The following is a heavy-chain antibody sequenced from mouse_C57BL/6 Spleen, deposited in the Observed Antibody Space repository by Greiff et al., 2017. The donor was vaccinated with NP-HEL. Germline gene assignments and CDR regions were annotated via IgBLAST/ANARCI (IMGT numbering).Heavy chain of an antibody. D-gene: IGHD1-1*01. J-gene: IGHJ2*01. CDR1: GYTFTSYW. CDR2: IDPNSGGT. V-gene: IGHV1-72*01. Sequence: QVQLQQSGAELVKPGASVKLSCKASGYTFTSYWMHWVKQRPGRGLEWIGRIDPNSGGTKYNEKFKSKATLTVDKPSSTAYMQLSSLTSEDSAVYFCASYYYGSRGYYFDYWGQGTTLTVSS. CDR3: ASYYYGSRGYYFDY.